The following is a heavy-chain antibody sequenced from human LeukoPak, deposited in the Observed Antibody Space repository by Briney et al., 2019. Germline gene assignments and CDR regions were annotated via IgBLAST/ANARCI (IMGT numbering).Heavy chain of an antibody. V-gene: IGHV3-23*01. J-gene: IGHJ5*02. CDR3: AKEGVASGP. Sequence: PGGSLRLSCAASGFTFSNHDMSWVRQAPGEGLEWVAGISGGGGSTHNADSVKDRFTISRDNSKNTLFLQMNSLRAEDTAVYYCAKEGVASGPWGQGTLVTVSS. D-gene: IGHD2-8*02. CDR1: GFTFSNHD. CDR2: ISGGGGST.